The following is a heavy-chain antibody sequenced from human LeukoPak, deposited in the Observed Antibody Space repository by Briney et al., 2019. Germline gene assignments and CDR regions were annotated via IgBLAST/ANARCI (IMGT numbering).Heavy chain of an antibody. CDR1: GGSFSGYY. Sequence: SETLSLTCAVYGGSFSGYYWSWIRQPPGKGLEWIGEINHSGSTNYNPSLKSRVTISVDTSKNQFSLKLSSVTAADTSLYYCARAMVLEGWFESWGQGTPVTVSS. J-gene: IGHJ5*01. CDR2: INHSGST. V-gene: IGHV4-34*01. CDR3: ARAMVLEGWFES. D-gene: IGHD3-10*01.